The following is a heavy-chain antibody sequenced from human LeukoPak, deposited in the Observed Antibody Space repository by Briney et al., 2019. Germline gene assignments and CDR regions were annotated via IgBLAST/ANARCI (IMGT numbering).Heavy chain of an antibody. J-gene: IGHJ6*01. CDR1: GGSISRDY. CDR3: VRVGSSWYGHYYGMDV. CDR2: IYYSGST. V-gene: IGHV4-59*01. D-gene: IGHD6-13*01. Sequence: SETLSLTCTVSGGSISRDYWSWIRQPPGKGLEWIGYIYYSGSTNYNPSLKSRVTISVDTSKNQFSLKLSSVTAADTAVYYCVRVGSSWYGHYYGMDVWGQGTTVTVSS.